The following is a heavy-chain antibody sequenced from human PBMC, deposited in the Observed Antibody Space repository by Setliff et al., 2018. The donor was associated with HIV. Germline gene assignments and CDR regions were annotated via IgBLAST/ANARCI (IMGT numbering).Heavy chain of an antibody. V-gene: IGHV1-69*13. J-gene: IGHJ3*02. CDR2: IIPMYNIP. CDR1: GGTLTSYV. D-gene: IGHD6-13*01. Sequence: ASVKVSCKTSGGTLTSYVITWVRQAPGQGLEWMGIIIPMYNIPTYAQKFQGRVTFTADESTSTAYMELSSLSSEDTAVYYCARDQTGIAAAAFGGGSAWSDEGFDIWGQGTVVTVSS. CDR3: ARDQTGIAAAAFGGGSAWSDEGFDI.